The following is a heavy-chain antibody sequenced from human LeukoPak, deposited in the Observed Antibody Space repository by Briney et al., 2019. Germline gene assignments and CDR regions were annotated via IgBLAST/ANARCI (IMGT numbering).Heavy chain of an antibody. D-gene: IGHD6-19*01. V-gene: IGHV1-18*04. CDR3: ARDYPIAVAGIPDY. CDR2: ISGYNGNT. J-gene: IGHJ4*02. CDR1: GYTFTSYG. Sequence: ASVKVSCKASGYTFTSYGISWVRQAPGQGLEWLGWISGYNGNTNYAQKLQGRVSMTTDTSMTTAYMELRSLRSDDTAVYYCARDYPIAVAGIPDYWGQGTLVTVSS.